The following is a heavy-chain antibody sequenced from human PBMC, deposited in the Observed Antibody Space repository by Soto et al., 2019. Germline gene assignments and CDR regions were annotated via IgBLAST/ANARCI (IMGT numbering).Heavy chain of an antibody. J-gene: IGHJ6*02. V-gene: IGHV4-59*01. CDR3: ARRGYGPGFPYYYGMDV. CDR1: GGSISRYY. D-gene: IGHD3-10*01. Sequence: SETLSLTCTVSGGSISRYYWSWIRQPPGKGLEWIGYMYNTGSTVYNPPFKSRVTISVDTPKNQFSLKLSSVTAADTAVYYCARRGYGPGFPYYYGMDVWGQGTTVTVSS. CDR2: MYNTGST.